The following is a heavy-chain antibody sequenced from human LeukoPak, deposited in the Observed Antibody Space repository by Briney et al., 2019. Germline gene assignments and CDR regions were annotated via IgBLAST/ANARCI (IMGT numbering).Heavy chain of an antibody. CDR3: ARVELVSRWFGETQYGMDV. CDR1: GGSISSGGYS. V-gene: IGHV4-30-2*01. D-gene: IGHD3-10*01. J-gene: IGHJ6*04. CDR2: IYHSGST. Sequence: SETLSLTCAVYGGSISSGGYSSGWIRQPPGNGLEWLGYIYHSGSTYYNPSLKSRVTISVDRSKNQFSLKLSSVTAADTAVYYGARVELVSRWFGETQYGMDVWGKGTTVTVSS.